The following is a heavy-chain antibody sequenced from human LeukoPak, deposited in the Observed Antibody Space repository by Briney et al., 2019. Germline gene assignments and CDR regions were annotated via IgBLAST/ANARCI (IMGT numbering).Heavy chain of an antibody. CDR3: ARGWGSYGIDY. J-gene: IGHJ4*02. D-gene: IGHD3-16*01. Sequence: SETLSLTCAVYGGSFSGYYWSWIRQPPGKGLEWIGEINHSGSTNYNPSLKSRVTISVDTSKNQFSLKLSSVTAADTAVYYCARGWGSYGIDYWGQGTLVTVSS. V-gene: IGHV4-34*01. CDR2: INHSGST. CDR1: GGSFSGYY.